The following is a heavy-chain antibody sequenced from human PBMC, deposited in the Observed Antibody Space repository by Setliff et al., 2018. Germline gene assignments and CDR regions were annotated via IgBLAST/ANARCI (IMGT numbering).Heavy chain of an antibody. CDR1: GGSISTDPYF. V-gene: IGHV4-31*11. D-gene: IGHD3-16*01. Sequence: SETLSLTCAVSGGSISTDPYFWTWIRQHPVKGLEWIGYISYSGRTSYNPSLYSRITVSLDRSKNQFSLQLTSVTAADTAVYYCAKVGIFGGGYLDLWGQGTLVTVSS. CDR2: ISYSGRT. J-gene: IGHJ4*02. CDR3: AKVGIFGGGYLDL.